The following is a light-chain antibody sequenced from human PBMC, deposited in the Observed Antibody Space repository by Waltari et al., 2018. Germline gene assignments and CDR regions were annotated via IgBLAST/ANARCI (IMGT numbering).Light chain of an antibody. CDR3: QQYDAWPPWT. CDR1: QSVTTN. J-gene: IGKJ1*01. Sequence: EIVMTQSPTTLSVSPGERVTLSCRASQSVTTNLAWYQQKPGQAPRILIYGASTRATGIPARFTGSGSETEFTLTLSSLQSEDSAVYFCQQYDAWPPWTFGRGRKV. CDR2: GAS. V-gene: IGKV3-15*01.